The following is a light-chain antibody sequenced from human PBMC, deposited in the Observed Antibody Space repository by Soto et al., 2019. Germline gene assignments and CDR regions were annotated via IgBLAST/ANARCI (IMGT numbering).Light chain of an antibody. Sequence: EIEMSQSPSTLSSSVGERVTITCRASRSIGTYLYWYQHKPEKAPQLLIYTVTNLQGGVPSRFSGSGSGTDFTLAISSLQAEDFATYYCQQSSSTPQTFGGGTKVDIK. CDR2: TVT. CDR3: QQSSSTPQT. J-gene: IGKJ4*01. CDR1: RSIGTY. V-gene: IGKV1-39*01.